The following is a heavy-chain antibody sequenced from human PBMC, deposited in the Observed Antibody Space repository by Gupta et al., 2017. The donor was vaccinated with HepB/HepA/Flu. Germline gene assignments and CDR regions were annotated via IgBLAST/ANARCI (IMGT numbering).Heavy chain of an antibody. Sequence: EVQLVESGGGLVKPGGSLRLSCAASGFTFSSYSMNWVRQAPGKGLEWVSSISSSSSYIYYADSVKGRFTISRDNAKNSLYLQMNSLRAEDTAVYYCARGAESSIAAAASYYYYGMDVWGQGTTVTVSS. CDR1: GFTFSSYS. CDR3: ARGAESSIAAAASYYYYGMDV. CDR2: ISSSSSYI. D-gene: IGHD6-13*01. J-gene: IGHJ6*02. V-gene: IGHV3-21*01.